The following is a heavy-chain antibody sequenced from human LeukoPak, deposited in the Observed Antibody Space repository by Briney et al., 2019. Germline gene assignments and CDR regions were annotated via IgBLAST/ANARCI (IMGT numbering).Heavy chain of an antibody. Sequence: ASVKVSCKASGYTFINYAIHWVRQAPGQRPEWMGWINAGTGDTRYLQRFQGRVTISRDTSASAVYMELSSLTYEDTAVFYCARGPIAAVAFFDYWGQGTLVSVSA. D-gene: IGHD6-13*01. CDR1: GYTFINYA. J-gene: IGHJ4*02. V-gene: IGHV1-3*01. CDR2: INAGTGDT. CDR3: ARGPIAAVAFFDY.